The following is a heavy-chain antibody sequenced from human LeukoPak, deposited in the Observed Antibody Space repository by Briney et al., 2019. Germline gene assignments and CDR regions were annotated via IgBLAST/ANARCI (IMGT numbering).Heavy chain of an antibody. CDR3: ASQPDAFDI. V-gene: IGHV3-7*01. CDR2: IKQDGSEK. Sequence: GGALRLSCAASGFTFSSYWMSWVRQPPGRGLEWVANIKQDGSEKYYVDSVKGRFTTSRDNAKNSLYLQMNSLRAEDTAVYYCASQPDAFDIWGQGTMVTVSS. CDR1: GFTFSSYW. J-gene: IGHJ3*02.